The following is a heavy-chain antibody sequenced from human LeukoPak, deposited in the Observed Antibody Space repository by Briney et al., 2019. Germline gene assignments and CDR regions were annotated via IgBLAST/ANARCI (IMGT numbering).Heavy chain of an antibody. J-gene: IGHJ6*03. Sequence: GASVKVSCKASGGTFSSYAISWVRQAPGQGLEWMGGIIPTFGTANYAQKFQGRVTITTDESTSTAYMELCSLRSEDTAVYYCASPSVAAPSYYYYYMDVWGKGTTVTVSS. CDR2: IIPTFGTA. CDR3: ASPSVAAPSYYYYYMDV. CDR1: GGTFSSYA. D-gene: IGHD6-6*01. V-gene: IGHV1-69*05.